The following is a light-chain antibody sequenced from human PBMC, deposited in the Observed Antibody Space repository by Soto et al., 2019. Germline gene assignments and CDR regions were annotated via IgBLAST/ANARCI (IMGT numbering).Light chain of an antibody. V-gene: IGKV1-5*03. CDR1: QTISSW. CDR2: KES. CDR3: TQLNGYLELT. Sequence: DIRMTRSPSPLSSSRGERGAITCLSSQTISSWLAWYQQKPGKAPNLLIYKESSFESGVTSRFSGCRSGTEFTLTVCRLNPDDFATSYSTQLNGYLELTFGGGTQVDIK. J-gene: IGKJ4*01.